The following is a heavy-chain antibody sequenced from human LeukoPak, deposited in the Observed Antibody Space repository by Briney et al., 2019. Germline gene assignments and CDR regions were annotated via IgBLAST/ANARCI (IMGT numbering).Heavy chain of an antibody. CDR1: GFTFSSYG. J-gene: IGHJ4*02. CDR2: ISYDGSNK. Sequence: HPGGSLRLSCAASGFTFSSYGMHWVRQAPGKGLEWVAVISYDGSNKYYADSVKGRFTISRDNSKNTLYLQMNSLRAEDTAVYYCAKDRKRYDILTGSPYKYWGQGTLVTVSS. CDR3: AKDRKRYDILTGSPYKY. V-gene: IGHV3-30*18. D-gene: IGHD3-9*01.